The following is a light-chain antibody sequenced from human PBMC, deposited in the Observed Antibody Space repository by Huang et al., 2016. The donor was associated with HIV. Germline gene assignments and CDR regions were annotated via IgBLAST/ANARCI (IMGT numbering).Light chain of an antibody. CDR1: QSVSSS. J-gene: IGKJ1*01. CDR3: QQYNDWPPT. CDR2: GAS. V-gene: IGKV3-15*01. Sequence: EKLITQSPVTLSVSPGERATLSCRASQSVSSSLAWYQQKPGQSPRLLIYGASAGSTCIPVRFSGSWSGTEFTLTISSLQSEDFAVYYCQQYNDWPPTFGQGTKVEI.